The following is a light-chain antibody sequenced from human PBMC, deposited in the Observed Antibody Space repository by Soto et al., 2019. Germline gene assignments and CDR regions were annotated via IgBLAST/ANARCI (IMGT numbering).Light chain of an antibody. CDR3: KQYGSSGK. Sequence: EIVFTQSPCTLSLSPVEGATLSCMASQGVSNNYLAWYQQKPGQAPRLLIYGASNRATGIPDRFSGSGSGIDFTLTISRLEPEDFAVYYCKQYGSSGKFGQGTKVDIK. CDR2: GAS. CDR1: QGVSNNY. V-gene: IGKV3-20*01. J-gene: IGKJ1*01.